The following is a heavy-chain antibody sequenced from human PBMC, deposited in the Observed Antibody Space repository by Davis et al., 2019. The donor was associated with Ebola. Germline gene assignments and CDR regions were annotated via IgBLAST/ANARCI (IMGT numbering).Heavy chain of an antibody. V-gene: IGHV4-59*08. CDR2: VYYNGSS. D-gene: IGHD3-16*01. CDR1: GGAMNSYH. Sequence: PSETLSLTCSVSGGAMNSYHWNWIRQSPGKGLEWIGYVYYNGSSNYNPSLKSRATIVLDTSTKQFSLKLSSVTAADTAVYYCALRGDSGWFDPWGQGTLVTVSS. CDR3: ALRGDSGWFDP. J-gene: IGHJ5*02.